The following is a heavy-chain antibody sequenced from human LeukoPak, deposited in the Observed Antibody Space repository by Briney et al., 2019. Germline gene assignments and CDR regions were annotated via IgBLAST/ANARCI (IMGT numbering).Heavy chain of an antibody. CDR1: GYTFTSYY. CDR2: INPSGGST. CDR3: AKIDRVYNYMDV. V-gene: IGHV1-46*01. Sequence: ASVKVSCKASGYTFTSYYMHWVRQAPGQGLEWTGIINPSGGSTSYAQKFQGRVTMTRDMSTSTVYMELSSLRAEDTAVYYCAKIDRVYNYMDVWGKGTTVTVSS. J-gene: IGHJ6*03.